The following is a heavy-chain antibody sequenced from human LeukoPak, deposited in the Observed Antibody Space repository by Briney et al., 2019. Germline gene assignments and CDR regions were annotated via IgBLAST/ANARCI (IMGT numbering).Heavy chain of an antibody. J-gene: IGHJ6*02. D-gene: IGHD2-15*01. V-gene: IGHV1-69*06. CDR3: AREDGYCSGGSCLGGAHYYYGMDV. Sequence: GASVKVSCKASGGTFRNYAISWVRQAPGQGLEWMGRMIPIFGTADHAQKFQGRVTITADRSTNTAYMELSSLRSEDTAIYYCAREDGYCSGGSCLGGAHYYYGMDVGGQGTTVTVSS. CDR1: GGTFRNYA. CDR2: MIPIFGTA.